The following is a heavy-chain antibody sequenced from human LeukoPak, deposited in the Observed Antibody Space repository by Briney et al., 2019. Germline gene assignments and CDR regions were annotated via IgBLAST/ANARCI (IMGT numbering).Heavy chain of an antibody. CDR2: IYYSGST. CDR3: AGLGIPAAIQYYFDY. V-gene: IGHV4-30-4*01. D-gene: IGHD2-2*01. CDR1: GGSISSGDYY. Sequence: SETLSLTCTVSGGSISSGDYYWSWIRQPPGKGLEWIGYIYYSGSTYYNPSLKSRVTISVDTSKNQFSLKLSSVTAADTAVYYCAGLGIPAAIQYYFDYWGQGTLVTVSS. J-gene: IGHJ4*02.